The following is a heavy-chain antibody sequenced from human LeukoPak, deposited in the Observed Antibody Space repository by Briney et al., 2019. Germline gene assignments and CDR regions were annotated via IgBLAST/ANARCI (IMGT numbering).Heavy chain of an antibody. Sequence: GGSLRLSCAASGYTFSDYGMHWARQAPGKGLEWAASIRYDGTGQYYADCVKGRFAISRDNSRNTLYLQMNSLRGEDSAIYYCTKDLSTSHCTTAMCYYFDYWGLGTLVTVSS. CDR1: GYTFSDYG. V-gene: IGHV3-30*02. D-gene: IGHD2/OR15-2a*01. J-gene: IGHJ4*01. CDR3: TKDLSTSHCTTAMCYYFDY. CDR2: IRYDGTGQ.